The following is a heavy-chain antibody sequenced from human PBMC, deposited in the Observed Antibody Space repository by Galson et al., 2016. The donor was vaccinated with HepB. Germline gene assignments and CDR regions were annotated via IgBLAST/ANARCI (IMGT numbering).Heavy chain of an antibody. J-gene: IGHJ4*02. CDR3: ARAPPLEGSDYNTQYYFDF. CDR1: GFTFSSDA. D-gene: IGHD3-3*01. CDR2: ISYHGNYK. Sequence: SLRLSCAASGFTFSSDAMHWVRQAPSKGLEWVAVISYHGNYKSYADAVKGRFTISRDNSKNTLFLQMNSLRPEDTAVYYCARAPPLEGSDYNTQYYFDFWGQTSLVTVSS. V-gene: IGHV3-30*04.